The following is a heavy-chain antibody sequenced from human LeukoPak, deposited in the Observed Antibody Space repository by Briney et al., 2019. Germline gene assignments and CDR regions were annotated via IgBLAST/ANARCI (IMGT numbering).Heavy chain of an antibody. V-gene: IGHV3-43*02. J-gene: IGHJ6*03. CDR1: GFTFYDYA. CDR3: AKVPGGPWYYYYYMDV. Sequence: GGSLRLSCADSGFTFYDYAMHWVRHAPGKCLDWVSPISGDGSRTYYADSVKGRFSISRDNSKNSLYLQMNSLRTADTALYYCAKVPGGPWYYYYYMDVWGKGTTVTVSS. D-gene: IGHD3-10*01. CDR2: ISGDGSRT.